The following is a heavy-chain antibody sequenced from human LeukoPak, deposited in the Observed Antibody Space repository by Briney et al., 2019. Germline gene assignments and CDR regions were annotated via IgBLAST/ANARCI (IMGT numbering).Heavy chain of an antibody. V-gene: IGHV4-39*01. D-gene: IGHD3-10*01. J-gene: IGHJ3*02. CDR1: GGSISSSSYY. CDR2: IYYSGST. Sequence: SETLSLTCTVSGGSISSSSYYWGWIRQPPGKGLEWIGSIYYSGSTYYNPSLKSRVTISVDTSKNQFSLKLSSVTAADTAVYYCARQPRITMVRGVIGGFDIWGQGTMVTVSS. CDR3: ARQPRITMVRGVIGGFDI.